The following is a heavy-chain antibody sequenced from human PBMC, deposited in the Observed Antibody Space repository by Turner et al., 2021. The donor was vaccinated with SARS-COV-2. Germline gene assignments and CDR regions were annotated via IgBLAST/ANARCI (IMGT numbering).Heavy chain of an antibody. J-gene: IGHJ4*02. V-gene: IGHV4-59*12. D-gene: IGHD1-26*01. CDR1: GGSISNYY. CDR2: IYHGGST. CDR3: ATDYAIVEATLLDY. Sequence: QVQLQESGPGLVKPSETLSLTCTVSGGSISNYYWSWIRQPPGKGLEWIGYIYHGGSTKYNPSLKSRVTIAVDTSKNQFSLILSSVTAADTAVYYCATDYAIVEATLLDYWGQGTLVTVSS.